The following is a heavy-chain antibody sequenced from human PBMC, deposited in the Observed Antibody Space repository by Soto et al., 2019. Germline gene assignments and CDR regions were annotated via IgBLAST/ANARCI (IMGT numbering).Heavy chain of an antibody. CDR1: GGSFNAYY. V-gene: IGHV4-34*01. CDR3: ARGYGSGSYWAY. Sequence: LSLTCAVYGGSFNAYYWSWIRQPPGKGLEWIGEINHGGSTNYNPSLKSRVTISLDTPKKQFSLELNSVTAADTAVYYCARGYGSGSYWAYWGQGTLVTVSS. J-gene: IGHJ4*02. D-gene: IGHD3-10*01. CDR2: INHGGST.